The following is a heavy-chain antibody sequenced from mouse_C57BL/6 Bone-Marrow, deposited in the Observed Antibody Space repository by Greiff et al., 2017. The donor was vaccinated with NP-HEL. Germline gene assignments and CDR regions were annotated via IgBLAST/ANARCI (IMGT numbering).Heavy chain of an antibody. J-gene: IGHJ4*01. CDR3: TTNPEGAMDY. CDR1: GFNIKDDY. V-gene: IGHV14-4*01. CDR2: IVPENGDT. Sequence: EVQLQQSGAELVRPGASVKLSCTASGFNIKDDYMHWVKQRPEQGLEWIGWIVPENGDTEYASKFQGKATITADTSSNTAYLQLSSLTSEDTAVYYCTTNPEGAMDYWGQGTSVTVSS.